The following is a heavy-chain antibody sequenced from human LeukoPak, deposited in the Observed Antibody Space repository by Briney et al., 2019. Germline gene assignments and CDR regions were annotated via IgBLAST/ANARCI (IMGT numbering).Heavy chain of an antibody. Sequence: GGSLRLSCAASGVIVSRNFMSWVRQAPGKGLQWVAIMYAGGTTDYSESVRGRFHISRDTSNNTLSLQMDSLRAEDTAVYYCARGSGSGWPLDRWGQGTLVTVSS. D-gene: IGHD6-19*01. CDR3: ARGSGSGWPLDR. CDR1: GVIVSRNF. V-gene: IGHV3-53*01. J-gene: IGHJ5*02. CDR2: MYAGGTT.